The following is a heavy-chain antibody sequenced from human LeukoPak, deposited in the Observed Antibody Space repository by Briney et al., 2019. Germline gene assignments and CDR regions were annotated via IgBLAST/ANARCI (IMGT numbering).Heavy chain of an antibody. V-gene: IGHV4-4*09. CDR3: ARGTSTVVTPNYYYYYRMDV. CDR2: IHTSGGT. J-gene: IGHJ6*04. CDR1: GGSISSSH. Sequence: SETLSLTCTVSGGSISSSHWSWIRQPPGKGLEWIGNIHTSGGTNYSPSLKSRVTISADTSRNQFSLKLSSVTAADTAVYYCARGTSTVVTPNYYYYYRMDVWGKGTTVTVSS. D-gene: IGHD4-23*01.